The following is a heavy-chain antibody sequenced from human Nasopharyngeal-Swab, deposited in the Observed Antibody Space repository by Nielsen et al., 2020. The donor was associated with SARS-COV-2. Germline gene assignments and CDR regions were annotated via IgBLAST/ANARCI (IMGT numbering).Heavy chain of an antibody. CDR3: ARDPTSVAGTGDYYYGMDV. V-gene: IGHV1-2*02. Sequence: ASVTVSCQASGYTFTAYYMHWVRQAPGQGLEWMGWINANSGGIKYAQKFQGRVTMTRDTSISTAYMELSRLRSDDTAVYYCARDPTSVAGTGDYYYGMDVWGQGTTVTVSS. CDR1: GYTFTAYY. J-gene: IGHJ6*02. CDR2: INANSGGI. D-gene: IGHD6-19*01.